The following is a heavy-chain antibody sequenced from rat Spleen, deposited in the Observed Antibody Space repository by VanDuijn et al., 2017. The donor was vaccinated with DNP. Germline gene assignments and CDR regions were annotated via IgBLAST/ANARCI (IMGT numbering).Heavy chain of an antibody. J-gene: IGHJ2*01. CDR2: ISYTGTI. CDR3: ARLSDY. V-gene: IGHV3-1*01. CDR1: GYSITSNY. Sequence: EVQLQESGPGLVKPSQSLSLTCSVTGYSITSNYWAWIRKFPGNKMEWMAYISYTGTIGYNPSLRSRISITRDTSKNQFFLQLHSVTTADTATYYCARLSDYWGQGVMVTVSS.